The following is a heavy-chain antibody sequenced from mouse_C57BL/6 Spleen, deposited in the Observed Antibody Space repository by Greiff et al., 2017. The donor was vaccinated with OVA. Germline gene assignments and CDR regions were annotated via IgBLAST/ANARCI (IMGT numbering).Heavy chain of an antibody. CDR3: ARPSFDY. CDR2: IYPGDGDT. CDR1: GYAFSSSW. V-gene: IGHV1-82*01. Sequence: QVQLKESGPELVKPGASVKISCKASGYAFSSSWMNWVKQRPGKGLEWIGRIYPGDGDTNYNGKFKGKATLTADKSSSTAYMQLSSLTSEDSAVYFCARPSFDYWGQGTTLTVSS. J-gene: IGHJ2*01.